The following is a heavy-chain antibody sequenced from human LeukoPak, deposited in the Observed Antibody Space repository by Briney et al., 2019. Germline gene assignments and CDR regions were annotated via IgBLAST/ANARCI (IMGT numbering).Heavy chain of an antibody. CDR2: ISGSGGST. CDR3: AKRISGSYGCNY. Sequence: GGSLRLSCAASGFTFSNYAMSWVRQAPGKGLEWVSTISGSGGSTYYADSVKGRFTISRDNSKNTLYLQMNSMRAEDTAVYYCAKRISGSYGCNYWGQGTLVTVSS. V-gene: IGHV3-23*01. J-gene: IGHJ4*02. D-gene: IGHD1-26*01. CDR1: GFTFSNYA.